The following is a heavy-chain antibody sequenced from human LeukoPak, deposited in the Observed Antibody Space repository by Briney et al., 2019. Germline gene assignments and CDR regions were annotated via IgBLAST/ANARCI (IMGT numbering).Heavy chain of an antibody. J-gene: IGHJ6*02. CDR2: ILYDGSNK. Sequence: PGGSLRLSCAASGFTFSSYAMHWVRQAPGKGLEWVAVILYDGSNKYYADSVKGRFTISRDNSKNTLYLQMNSLRAEDTAVYYCARDPSGGSSFYYYGMDVWGQGTTVTVSS. CDR3: ARDPSGGSSFYYYGMDV. CDR1: GFTFSSYA. V-gene: IGHV3-30-3*01. D-gene: IGHD6-6*01.